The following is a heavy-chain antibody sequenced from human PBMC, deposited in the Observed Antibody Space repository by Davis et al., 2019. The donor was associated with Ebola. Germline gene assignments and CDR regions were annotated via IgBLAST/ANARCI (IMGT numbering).Heavy chain of an antibody. V-gene: IGHV1-8*01. CDR1: GHTFTSYD. Sequence: ASVKVSCKASGHTFTSYDINWVRQASGQGLEWVGWMNPNSGNTGYAQNFQGRVSMTRNTSISTAYMELSSLRSEDTAVYYCARGVLSTVAANYWGQGTLVTVSS. J-gene: IGHJ4*02. CDR3: ARGVLSTVAANY. CDR2: MNPNSGNT. D-gene: IGHD6-19*01.